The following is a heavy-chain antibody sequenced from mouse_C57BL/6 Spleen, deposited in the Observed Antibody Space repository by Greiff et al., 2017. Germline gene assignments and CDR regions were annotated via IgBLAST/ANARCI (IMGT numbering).Heavy chain of an antibody. CDR2: ISDGGSYT. Sequence: DVMLVESGGGLVKPGGSLKLSCAASGFTFSSYAMSWVRQTPEKRLEWVATISDGGSYTYYPDNVKGRFTISRDNAKNNLYLQMSHLKSEDTAMYYCARDVLLYYAMDYWGQGTSVTVSS. CDR3: ARDVLLYYAMDY. V-gene: IGHV5-4*01. J-gene: IGHJ4*01. D-gene: IGHD1-1*01. CDR1: GFTFSSYA.